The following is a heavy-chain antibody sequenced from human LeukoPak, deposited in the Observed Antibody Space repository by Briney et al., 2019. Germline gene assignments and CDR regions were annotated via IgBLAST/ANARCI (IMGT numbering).Heavy chain of an antibody. CDR3: ARGYCSRTSCEDFDY. CDR2: ISASSSFI. D-gene: IGHD2-2*01. J-gene: IGHJ4*02. Sequence: GGSLRLSCAASGFTFSHYSMNWVRQAPGKGLEWVSSISASSSFIYYADPLKGRFTISRDNAKNSLYLQMNSLRAEDTAVFYCARGYCSRTSCEDFDYWGQGTLVTVSS. CDR1: GFTFSHYS. V-gene: IGHV3-21*01.